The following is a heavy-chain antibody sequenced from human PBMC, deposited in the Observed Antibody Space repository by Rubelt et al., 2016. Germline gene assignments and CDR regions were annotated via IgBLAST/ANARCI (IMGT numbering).Heavy chain of an antibody. Sequence: QLQLQESGPGLVKPPETQSLTCTVSGVSISSSDYYWGWIRQPPGQGLEWIGTIYYTGSTYYNPSLKSRITVSLDTSENHVALMRNSVTAADTGVYYCARGAWPYGSTFYDCDHWGQGTLVTVSS. CDR2: IYYTGST. V-gene: IGHV4-39*02. D-gene: IGHD6-13*01. CDR3: ARGAWPYGSTFYDCDH. J-gene: IGHJ4*02. CDR1: GVSISSSDYY.